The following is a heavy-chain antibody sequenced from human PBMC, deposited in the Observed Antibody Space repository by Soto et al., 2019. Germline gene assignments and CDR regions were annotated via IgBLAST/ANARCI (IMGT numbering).Heavy chain of an antibody. CDR3: ARDGIAARPIAWFDP. CDR1: GGTFSSYA. V-gene: IGHV1-69*12. CDR2: ITPIFGAA. Sequence: QVQLVQSGAEVKKPGSSVKVSCKASGGTFSSYAIRWVRQAPGQGLEWMGGITPIFGAADYAQKFQGRVTIPADESASTAYMELSSLRSEDTAVYYCARDGIAARPIAWFDPWGQGTLVTVSS. J-gene: IGHJ5*02. D-gene: IGHD6-6*01.